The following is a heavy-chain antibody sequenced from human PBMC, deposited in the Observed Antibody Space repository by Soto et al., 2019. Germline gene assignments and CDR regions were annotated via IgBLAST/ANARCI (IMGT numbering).Heavy chain of an antibody. D-gene: IGHD3-16*01. Sequence: QITLKESGPALVKPTQTLTLTCTFSGFSLSTSGVGVGWIRQPPGEALEWLALIYWDDYKHFSPSLESRLTIPKDTPKNQGVLKMANMDPVDTAQYYWVHKGGGDRILDYWGQGTLVTVSS. J-gene: IGHJ4*02. V-gene: IGHV2-5*02. CDR1: GFSLSTSGVG. CDR3: VHKGGGDRILDY. CDR2: IYWDDYK.